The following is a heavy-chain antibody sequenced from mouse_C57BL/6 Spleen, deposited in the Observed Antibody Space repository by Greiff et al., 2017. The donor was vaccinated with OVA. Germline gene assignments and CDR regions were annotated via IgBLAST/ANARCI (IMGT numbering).Heavy chain of an antibody. J-gene: IGHJ2*01. V-gene: IGHV1-59*01. D-gene: IGHD2-1*01. CDR1: GYTFTSYW. CDR2: IDPSDSYT. Sequence: QVQLQQPGAELVRPGTSVKLSCKASGYTFTSYWMHWVKQRPGQGLEWIGVIDPSDSYTNYNQKFQSKATLTVDTSSSTAYMQLSSLTSDESAGYYCARYGNYFDYWGQGTTLTVSS. CDR3: ARYGNYFDY.